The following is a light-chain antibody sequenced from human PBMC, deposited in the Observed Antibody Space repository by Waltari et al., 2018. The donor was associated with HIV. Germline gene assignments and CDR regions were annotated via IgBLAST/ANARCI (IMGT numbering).Light chain of an antibody. Sequence: QSVLTQPPSASGTPGPRVSIPCSGSSSNIGSNYVYWYQQLPGTAPKLLMYRNDERPSGVPDRFSGSKSGTSASLALSGLRSEDEADYYCAAWDNSLSAWVFGGGTKLTVL. CDR1: SSNIGSNY. V-gene: IGLV1-47*01. J-gene: IGLJ3*02. CDR3: AAWDNSLSAWV. CDR2: RND.